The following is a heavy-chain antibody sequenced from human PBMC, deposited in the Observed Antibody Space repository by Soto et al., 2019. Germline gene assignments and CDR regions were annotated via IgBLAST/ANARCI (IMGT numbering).Heavy chain of an antibody. J-gene: IGHJ6*02. CDR2: IISGGTRV. Sequence: GGSLRLSCAASGFTFSSYAMSWVRQAPGNGLEWISRIISGGTRVTYADSVKGRFTITRDNAKNMLYLEMHSLTVEDTAVYYCARERTSKGGMDVWGQGTTVTVSS. CDR1: GFTFSSYA. CDR3: ARERTSKGGMDV. V-gene: IGHV3-74*01.